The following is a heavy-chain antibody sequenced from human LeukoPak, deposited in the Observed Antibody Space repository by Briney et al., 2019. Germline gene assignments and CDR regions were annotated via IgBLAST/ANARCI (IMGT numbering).Heavy chain of an antibody. CDR3: TRQVVVAAAAWDY. J-gene: IGHJ4*02. V-gene: IGHV2-70*01. D-gene: IGHD2-15*01. Sequence: SGPTLVNPTQTLTLTCTFSGFSLSTSGMCLSWIRQPPGKALEWLAHIDWDDNKYYSTSLKTRLTISKHTSKNQVVLTMTNMDPVDTATYYCTRQVVVAAAAWDYWGQGTLVTVSS. CDR2: IDWDDNK. CDR1: GFSLSTSGMC.